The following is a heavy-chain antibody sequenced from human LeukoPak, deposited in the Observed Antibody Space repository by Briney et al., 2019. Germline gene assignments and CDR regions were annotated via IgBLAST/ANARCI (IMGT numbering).Heavy chain of an antibody. CDR2: ISSTCTTI. Sequence: PGGSXXLSCAXSGFTFSSXEMNWVRQAPGKGLDCFSYISSTCTTIYYAHSLNARFTISRDNPKNSLYLQMNTLRAEDTAVYYCASIRIDYWGQGTLVTVSS. CDR3: ASIRIDY. CDR1: GFTFSSXE. J-gene: IGHJ4*02. V-gene: IGHV3-48*03.